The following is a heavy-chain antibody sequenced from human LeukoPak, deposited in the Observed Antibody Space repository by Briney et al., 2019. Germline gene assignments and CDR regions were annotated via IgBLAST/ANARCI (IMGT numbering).Heavy chain of an antibody. V-gene: IGHV3-21*04. J-gene: IGHJ4*02. CDR2: ISSSSNYI. CDR1: AFTFSSYS. Sequence: PGGSLRLSCAASAFTFSSYSVNWVRRAPGKGLEWVSSISSSSNYIYYADSVKGRFTISRDNAKNSLYLQMNSLRADDTAVYYCVKDSPPRYSGSPPAYWGQGTLVTVSS. CDR3: VKDSPPRYSGSPPAY. D-gene: IGHD1-26*01.